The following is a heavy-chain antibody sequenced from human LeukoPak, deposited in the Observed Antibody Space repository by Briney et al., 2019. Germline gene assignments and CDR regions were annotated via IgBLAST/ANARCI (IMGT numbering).Heavy chain of an antibody. CDR2: INPNNAVP. J-gene: IGHJ4*02. Sequence: SEKFYCKAVGYPFPAYYVQWVRHPPGHGLEWMGRINPNNAVPSYEPKFQARVTMTREPSISNAYMEMRSLTPDDTAVYYCAKSNSGSIDYWGQGTLVTVSS. V-gene: IGHV1-2*06. CDR3: AKSNSGSIDY. CDR1: GYPFPAYY. D-gene: IGHD3-22*01.